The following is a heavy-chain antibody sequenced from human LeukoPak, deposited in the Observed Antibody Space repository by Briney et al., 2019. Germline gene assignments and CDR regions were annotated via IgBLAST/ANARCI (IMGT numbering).Heavy chain of an antibody. V-gene: IGHV4-30-4*08. Sequence: TLSLTCTVSGGSISSGDYYWSWIRQPPGKGLEWIGYIYYSGSTYYNPSLKSRVTISVDTSKNQFSLKLSSVTAADTAVYYCARAAYYCDSSGYYPDAFDIWGQGTMVTVSS. J-gene: IGHJ3*02. CDR3: ARAAYYCDSSGYYPDAFDI. CDR1: GGSISSGDYY. CDR2: IYYSGST. D-gene: IGHD3-22*01.